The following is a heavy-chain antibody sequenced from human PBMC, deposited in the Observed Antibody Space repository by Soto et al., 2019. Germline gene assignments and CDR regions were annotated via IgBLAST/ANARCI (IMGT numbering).Heavy chain of an antibody. V-gene: IGHV3-7*01. J-gene: IGHJ4*02. D-gene: IGHD2-15*01. Sequence: EVQLVESGGGLVQPGGSLRLSCAASGFTFETSWRTWVRQAPGKGLEWVANIKQDGSGKYYVDSVKGRFTISRDNAKNSLYWQMKSLRVEDTAVYFCVRERISSWGQGTLVPVSS. CDR3: VRERISS. CDR2: IKQDGSGK. CDR1: GFTFETSW.